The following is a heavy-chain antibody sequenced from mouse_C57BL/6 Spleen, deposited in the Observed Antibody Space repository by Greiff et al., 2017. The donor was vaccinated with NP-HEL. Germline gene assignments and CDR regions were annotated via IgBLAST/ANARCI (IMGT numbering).Heavy chain of an antibody. CDR1: GYTFTSYW. CDR2: IDPSDSYT. J-gene: IGHJ2*01. CDR3: ARPSIATVVGVY. V-gene: IGHV1-50*01. Sequence: QVQLQQPGAELVKPGASVKLSCKASGYTFTSYWMQWVQQRPGQGLEWIGEIDPSDSYTNYNQKFKGKATLTVDTSSSTAYMQLSSLTSEDSAVYCCARPSIATVVGVYWGQGTTLTVSS. D-gene: IGHD1-1*01.